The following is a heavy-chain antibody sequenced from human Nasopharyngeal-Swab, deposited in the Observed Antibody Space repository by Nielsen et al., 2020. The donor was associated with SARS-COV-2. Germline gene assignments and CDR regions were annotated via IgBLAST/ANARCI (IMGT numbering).Heavy chain of an antibody. D-gene: IGHD6-13*01. V-gene: IGHV3-74*01. CDR1: GFTFSSYW. CDR3: AIIAAAGTHY. Sequence: LSLTCAASGFTFSSYWMHWVRQAPGKGLVWVSRINSDGSSTSSADSVKGRFTISRDNAKNTLYLQMNSLRAEDTAVYYCAIIAAAGTHYWGQGTLVTVSS. CDR2: INSDGSST. J-gene: IGHJ4*02.